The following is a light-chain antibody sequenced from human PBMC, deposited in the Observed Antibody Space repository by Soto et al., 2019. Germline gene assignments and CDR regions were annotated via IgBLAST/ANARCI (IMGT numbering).Light chain of an antibody. V-gene: IGKV3-11*01. Sequence: EIVLTQSPATLSLSPGERATLSCGASQTIDNYLHWYQQKPGQAPRLLIYDGFYRAAGVPARFSGVGSGTDFTLTISSLEPEDFAFYYCQQRKDWPLTFGGGTRVEI. CDR1: QTIDNY. CDR2: DGF. CDR3: QQRKDWPLT. J-gene: IGKJ4*01.